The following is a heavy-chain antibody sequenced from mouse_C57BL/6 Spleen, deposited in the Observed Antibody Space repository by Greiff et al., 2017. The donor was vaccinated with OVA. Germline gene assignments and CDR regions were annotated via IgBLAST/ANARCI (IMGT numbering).Heavy chain of an antibody. Sequence: EVKLVESGGGLVQPGGSLKLSCAASGFTFSDYYMYWVRQTPEKRLEWVAYISNGGGSTYYPDTVKGRFTISRDNAKNTLYLQMSRLKSEDTAMYYCASPTDSSGYVFFAYWGQGTLVTVSA. CDR2: ISNGGGST. CDR1: GFTFSDYY. CDR3: ASPTDSSGYVFFAY. V-gene: IGHV5-12*01. J-gene: IGHJ3*01. D-gene: IGHD3-2*02.